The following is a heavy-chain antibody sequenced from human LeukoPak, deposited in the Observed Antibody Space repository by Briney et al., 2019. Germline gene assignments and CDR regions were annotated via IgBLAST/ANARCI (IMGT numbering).Heavy chain of an antibody. CDR3: ARSQGGTMSLRHFDL. CDR1: GFPFSTYW. V-gene: IGHV3-74*01. D-gene: IGHD3-22*01. J-gene: IGHJ2*01. Sequence: PGGSLRLSCAASGFPFSTYWMHWVRQAPGKGLLWVSRINGDGSSTTYADSVKGRFTISRDNAKNTLYLQMNSLRAEDTAVYYCARSQGGTMSLRHFDLWGRGTLVTVSS. CDR2: INGDGSST.